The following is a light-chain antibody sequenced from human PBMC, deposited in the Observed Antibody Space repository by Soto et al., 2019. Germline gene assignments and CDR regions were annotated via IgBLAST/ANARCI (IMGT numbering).Light chain of an antibody. Sequence: SVLTQPPSVSAAPGQKVTISCSGSSSNIGNNYVSWYQQLPGTAPKLLIYDNNKRPSGIPDRFSGSKSGTSATLGITGLQTGDEADYYCGTWDSSLSAGEFGGGTKLTVL. CDR3: GTWDSSLSAGE. CDR2: DNN. J-gene: IGLJ2*01. V-gene: IGLV1-51*01. CDR1: SSNIGNNY.